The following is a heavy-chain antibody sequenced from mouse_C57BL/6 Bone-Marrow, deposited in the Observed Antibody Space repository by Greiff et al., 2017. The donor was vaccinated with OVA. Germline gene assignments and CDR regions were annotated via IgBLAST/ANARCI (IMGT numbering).Heavy chain of an antibody. CDR1: GFTFSDYY. V-gene: IGHV5-12*01. CDR3: ARQYDYDGYYFDY. CDR2: ISNGGGST. D-gene: IGHD2-4*01. Sequence: DVMLVESGGGLVQPGGSLKLSCAASGFTFSDYYMYWVRQTPEKRLEWVAYISNGGGSTYYPDTVKGRFTISRDNAKNTLYLQMSRLKSEDTAMYYCARQYDYDGYYFDYWGQGTTLTVSS. J-gene: IGHJ2*01.